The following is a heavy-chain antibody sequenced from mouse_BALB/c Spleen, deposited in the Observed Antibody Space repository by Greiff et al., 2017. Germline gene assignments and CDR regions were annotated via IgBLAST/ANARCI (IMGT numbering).Heavy chain of an antibody. CDR1: GFTFSSYA. CDR3: ARGASYGSGPYYAVDY. Sequence: EVQLVESGGGLVKPGGSLKLSCAASGFTFSSYAMSWVRQTPEKRLEWVASISSGGSTYYPDSVKGRITISRDNARNILYLQMSSLRSEDTAMYYCARGASYGSGPYYAVDYWGQGTSVTVSS. CDR2: ISSGGST. D-gene: IGHD1-1*01. J-gene: IGHJ4*01. V-gene: IGHV5-6-5*01.